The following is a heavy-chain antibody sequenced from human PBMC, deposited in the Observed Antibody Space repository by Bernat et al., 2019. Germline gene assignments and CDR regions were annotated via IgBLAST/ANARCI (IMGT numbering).Heavy chain of an antibody. CDR2: ISGSGGST. D-gene: IGHD3-22*01. CDR3: AKGIGITMIVGQYFDY. CDR1: GFTFSSYA. Sequence: EVQLLESGGGLVQPGGSLRLSCAASGFTFSSYAMSWVRQAPGKGLEWVSAISGSGGSTYYADSVKGRFTISRDNSKNTLYLQMNSLRAEDTAVYYCAKGIGITMIVGQYFDYWGQGTLVTVSS. J-gene: IGHJ4*02. V-gene: IGHV3-23*01.